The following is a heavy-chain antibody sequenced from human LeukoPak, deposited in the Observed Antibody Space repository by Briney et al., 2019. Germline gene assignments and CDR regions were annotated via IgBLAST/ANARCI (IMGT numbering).Heavy chain of an antibody. Sequence: GGSLRLSCAASGFTFDDYAMHWVRQASGKGLEWVSGISWNSGSIGYADSVKGRFTISRDNAKSSLYLQMNSLRAEDTALYYCAKDRGGPFVAAAGPFDYWGQGTLVTVSS. J-gene: IGHJ4*02. D-gene: IGHD6-13*01. V-gene: IGHV3-9*01. CDR3: AKDRGGPFVAAAGPFDY. CDR1: GFTFDDYA. CDR2: ISWNSGSI.